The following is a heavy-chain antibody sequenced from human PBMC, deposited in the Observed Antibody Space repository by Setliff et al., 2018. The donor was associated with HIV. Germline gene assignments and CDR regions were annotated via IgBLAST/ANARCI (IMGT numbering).Heavy chain of an antibody. D-gene: IGHD1-1*01. CDR1: GDSFTTSSYF. CDR3: ASEGRGDPGLATTRLDY. Sequence: PSETLSLTCSVSGDSFTTSSYFWGWVRQSPGKGLEWIGNIYYTGFTYYNPSLKVRVTISIDTSKTQFSLNLTSVTDSDTAVYYCASEGRGDPGLATTRLDYWGQGKLVTVSS. J-gene: IGHJ4*02. V-gene: IGHV4-39*01. CDR2: IYYTGFT.